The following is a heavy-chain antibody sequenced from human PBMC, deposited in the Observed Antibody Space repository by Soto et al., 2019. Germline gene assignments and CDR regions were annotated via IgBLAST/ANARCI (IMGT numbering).Heavy chain of an antibody. V-gene: IGHV3-23*01. D-gene: IGHD2-15*01. J-gene: IGHJ4*02. CDR3: AKDRRGAYCSGGTCYSPDY. CDR1: GFTFSSYV. Sequence: EVQLWESGGGFVQPGGSLRLSCAVSGFTFSSYVMSWVRQAPGKGLEWVSAISGTGGTYYADSVKGRFTISRDNSKNALYLQMNSLRDEDTAVYYCAKDRRGAYCSGGTCYSPDYWGQGTLVIASS. CDR2: ISGTGGT.